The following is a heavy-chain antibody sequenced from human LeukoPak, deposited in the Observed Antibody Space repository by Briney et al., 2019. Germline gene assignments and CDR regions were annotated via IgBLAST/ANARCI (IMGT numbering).Heavy chain of an antibody. CDR1: GGTFSSYA. J-gene: IGHJ4*01. CDR3: ARVHLYGAGSSYPDY. CDR2: IMPIFSTA. V-gene: IGHV1-69*05. Sequence: SVNVSCKASGGTFSSYAISWERQAPGQGLEWMGRIMPIFSTANYAQKCQGRVTITTDEYTNTAYRGLSSLRSEEPAVTYCARVHLYGAGSSYPDYWGHGTLVTVSS. D-gene: IGHD3-10*01.